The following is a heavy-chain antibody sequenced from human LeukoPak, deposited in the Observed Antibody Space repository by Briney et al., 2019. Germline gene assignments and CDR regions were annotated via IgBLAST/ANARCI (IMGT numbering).Heavy chain of an antibody. J-gene: IGHJ6*02. CDR1: GYTFTSYY. D-gene: IGHD3-3*01. V-gene: IGHV1-3*01. Sequence: ASVKVSCKASGYTFTSYYMHWVRQAPGQRLEWMGWINAGNGNTKYSQKFQGRVTITRDTSASTAYMELSSLRSEDTAVYYCARGPITIFGVDPYGMDVWGQGTTVTVSS. CDR3: ARGPITIFGVDPYGMDV. CDR2: INAGNGNT.